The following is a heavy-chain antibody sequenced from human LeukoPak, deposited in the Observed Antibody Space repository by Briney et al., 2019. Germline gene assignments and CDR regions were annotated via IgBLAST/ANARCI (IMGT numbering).Heavy chain of an antibody. CDR2: IHNSGST. V-gene: IGHV4-31*03. D-gene: IGHD3-10*01. CDR3: ARVDGSGSKRWFDP. Sequence: SETLSLTCSVSGGSITSGGFYWSWIRQHPGQGLEWIGYIHNSGSTYYNPSLQSRAIVSLDTSKSQFSLQLNSVTAADTAVYYCARVDGSGSKRWFDPWGQGAPVTVSS. CDR1: GGSITSGGFY. J-gene: IGHJ5*02.